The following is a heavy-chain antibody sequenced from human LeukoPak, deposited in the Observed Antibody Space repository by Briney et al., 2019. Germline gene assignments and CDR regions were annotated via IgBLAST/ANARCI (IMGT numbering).Heavy chain of an antibody. CDR2: MNPNSGNT. CDR1: GYTFTSYD. Sequence: ASVKVSCKASGYTFTSYDINWVRQATGQGLAWMGWMNPNSGNTGYAQKFQGRVTMTRNTSTSTAYMELSSLRSEDTAVYYCARGRNKGLRYPILFDVGGQRTLVTVSS. D-gene: IGHD2-21*02. CDR3: ARGRNKGLRYPILFDV. J-gene: IGHJ4*02. V-gene: IGHV1-8*01.